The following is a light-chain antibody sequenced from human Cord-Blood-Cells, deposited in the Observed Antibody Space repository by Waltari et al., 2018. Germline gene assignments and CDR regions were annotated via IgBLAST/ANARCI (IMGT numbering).Light chain of an antibody. CDR1: SSDFGSYNL. CDR3: CSYAGSSTLV. Sequence: QSALTQPASASGSPGQSITISCTGTSSDFGSYNLVSWYQQHPGKAPKLMIYEGSKRPSGVSNRFSGSKSGNTASLTISGLQAEDEADYYCCSYAGSSTLVFGGGTKLTVL. J-gene: IGLJ3*02. CDR2: EGS. V-gene: IGLV2-23*01.